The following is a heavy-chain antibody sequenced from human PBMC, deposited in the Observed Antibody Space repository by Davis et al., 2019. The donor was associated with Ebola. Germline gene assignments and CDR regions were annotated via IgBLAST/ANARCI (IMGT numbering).Heavy chain of an antibody. CDR1: GYIFISYD. D-gene: IGHD3-3*01. J-gene: IGHJ4*02. Sequence: ASVQVSCKAFGYIFISYDVNWVRQAPGHGLEWMGWMNPYSGNTGYAPKFQGRVTMTRNTSITTAYMELSSLRSEDTAIYYCARGGTGGYYDFSLWGQGALVTVSS. CDR2: MNPYSGNT. CDR3: ARGGTGGYYDFSL. V-gene: IGHV1-8*01.